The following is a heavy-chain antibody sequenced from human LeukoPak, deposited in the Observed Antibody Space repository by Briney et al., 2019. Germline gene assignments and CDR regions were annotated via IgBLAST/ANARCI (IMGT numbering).Heavy chain of an antibody. CDR3: ARDHQYCNGGSCYSNFDY. CDR1: GYTFTSYY. D-gene: IGHD2-15*01. Sequence: GASVKVSCKASGYTFTSYYMHWVRQAPGQGLEWMGIINPSGGSTSYAQKFQGRVTMTRDTSTSTVYMELSSLRSEDTAVYYCARDHQYCNGGSCYSNFDYWGQGTLVTVSS. CDR2: INPSGGST. J-gene: IGHJ4*02. V-gene: IGHV1-46*01.